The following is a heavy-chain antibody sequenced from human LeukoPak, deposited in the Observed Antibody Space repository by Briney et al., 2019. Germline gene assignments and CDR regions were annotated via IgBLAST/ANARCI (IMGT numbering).Heavy chain of an antibody. D-gene: IGHD3/OR15-3a*01. CDR3: ARDTRTGWFFDL. V-gene: IGHV4-59*11. CDR2: IYYSGST. CDR1: GGSISTHY. J-gene: IGHJ2*01. Sequence: SETLSLTCTGSGGSISTHYWTWLRQPPGKGLEWIGYIYYSGSTNYNPSLKSRVTISVDMSKNQFSLKLNSVTAADTAVYFCARDTRTGWFFDLWGRGTLVAVSS.